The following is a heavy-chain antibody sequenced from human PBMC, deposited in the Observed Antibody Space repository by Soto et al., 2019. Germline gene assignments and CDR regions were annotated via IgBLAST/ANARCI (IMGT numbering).Heavy chain of an antibody. CDR2: IIPIFGTA. CDR3: ARSRGYSYGGGSFYY. Sequence: SVKVSCKASGGTFSSYAISWVQQAPGQGLEWMGGIIPIFGTADYAQKFQGRVTITADESTSTAYMELSSLRSEDTAVYYCARSRGYSYGGGSFYYWGQATRVTVCS. CDR1: GGTFSSYA. J-gene: IGHJ4*02. D-gene: IGHD5-18*01. V-gene: IGHV1-69*13.